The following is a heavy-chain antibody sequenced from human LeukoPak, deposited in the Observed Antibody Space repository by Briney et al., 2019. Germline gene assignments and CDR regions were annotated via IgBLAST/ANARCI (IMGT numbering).Heavy chain of an antibody. CDR3: AKDSLQYYYDTSGYYGNWFDP. CDR1: GFTFSNFA. Sequence: GGSLRLSCAASGFTFSNFALSWVRQAPGKGLEWVSTISGSGGNTYYADSVKGRFTISRDNSKNTLYLQMNSLRAEGTAVYYCAKDSLQYYYDTSGYYGNWFDPWGQGTLVTVSS. CDR2: ISGSGGNT. J-gene: IGHJ5*02. D-gene: IGHD3-22*01. V-gene: IGHV3-23*01.